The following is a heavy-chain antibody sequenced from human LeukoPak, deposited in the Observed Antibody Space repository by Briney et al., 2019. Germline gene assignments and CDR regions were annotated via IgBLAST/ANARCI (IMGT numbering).Heavy chain of an antibody. D-gene: IGHD2-15*01. CDR3: AGYCSGGSCYEGYYGMDV. CDR1: GYTFTSYG. Sequence: ASVKVSCKASGYTFTSYGISWVRQAPGQGLEWMGWISAYNGNTNYAQKLQGRVTMTTDTSTSTAYMELRSLRSDGTAVYYCAGYCSGGSCYEGYYGMDVWGQGTTVTVSS. CDR2: ISAYNGNT. J-gene: IGHJ6*02. V-gene: IGHV1-18*01.